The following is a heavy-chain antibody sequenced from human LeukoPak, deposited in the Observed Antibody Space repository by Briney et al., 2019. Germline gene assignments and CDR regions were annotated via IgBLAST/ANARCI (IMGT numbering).Heavy chain of an antibody. CDR2: ISYDGGEI. D-gene: IGHD3-16*01. V-gene: IGHV3-7*01. Sequence: GGSLRLSCDVSGFTFSSYWMSWVRQAPGKGLEWVAIISYDGGEIYYVDSVKGRFTLSRDNAKSSVYLQMNSLRAEDAAVYYCARDKPRGSYDGSIFDSWGQGTLVTVSS. J-gene: IGHJ4*02. CDR1: GFTFSSYW. CDR3: ARDKPRGSYDGSIFDS.